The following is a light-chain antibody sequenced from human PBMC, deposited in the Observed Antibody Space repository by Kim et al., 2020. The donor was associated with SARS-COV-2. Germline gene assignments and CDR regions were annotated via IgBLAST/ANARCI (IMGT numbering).Light chain of an antibody. CDR3: QQYDDLPIT. CDR1: QDMNNF. CDR2: DAS. Sequence: DIQMTQSPSSLSASVGDRVTITYQANQDMNNFLNWYQQKPGKAPKLLIYDASNLAAGAPSRFSGSGSGTEFTFTISSLQPEDIAMYYCQQYDDLPITFGQGTRLEIK. J-gene: IGKJ5*01. V-gene: IGKV1-33*01.